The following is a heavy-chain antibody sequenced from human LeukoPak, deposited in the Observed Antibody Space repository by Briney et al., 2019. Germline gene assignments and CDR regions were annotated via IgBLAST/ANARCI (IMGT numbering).Heavy chain of an antibody. V-gene: IGHV4-59*01. CDR2: IYNTGST. D-gene: IGHD3-10*01. CDR3: ARETPYGSGSYPFDY. J-gene: IGHJ4*02. Sequence: PSETLSLTCTVSGGSISTYYWSWIRQPPGKGLEWIGYIYNTGSTNNNPSLKSRVTISVDTSKKHFSLKLSSVTAADTAVYYCARETPYGSGSYPFDYWGQGILVTVSS. CDR1: GGSISTYY.